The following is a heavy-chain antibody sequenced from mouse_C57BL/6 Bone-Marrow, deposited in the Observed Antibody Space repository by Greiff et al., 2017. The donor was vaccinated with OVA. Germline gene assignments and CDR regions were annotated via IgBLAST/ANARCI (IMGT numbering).Heavy chain of an antibody. Sequence: EVQLQQSGPVLVKPGPSVKMSCKASGYTFTDYYMNWVKQSHGKSLEWIGVINPYNGGTSYNQKFKGKATLTVDKSSSTAYMELNSLTSEDSAVYYCARNIITTVGEGFYYFDYWGQGTTLTVSS. V-gene: IGHV1-19*01. CDR1: GYTFTDYY. J-gene: IGHJ2*01. CDR2: INPYNGGT. CDR3: ARNIITTVGEGFYYFDY. D-gene: IGHD1-1*01.